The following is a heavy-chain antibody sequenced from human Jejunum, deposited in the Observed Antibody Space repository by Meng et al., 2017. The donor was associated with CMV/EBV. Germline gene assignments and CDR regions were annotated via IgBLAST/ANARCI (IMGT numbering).Heavy chain of an antibody. J-gene: IGHJ4*02. V-gene: IGHV3-30-3*01. CDR3: ARDGHSDSTTFDC. D-gene: IGHD4-11*01. CDR1: GFTFNSCT. CDR2: ISSDENNN. Sequence: AACGFTFNSCTMREIRRARGEGLEWVEVISSDENNNFYTSSVKRRFTISRDNSKNTLYLQMDSLTDEDTAVYYCARDGHSDSTTFDCWGQGTPVTVSS.